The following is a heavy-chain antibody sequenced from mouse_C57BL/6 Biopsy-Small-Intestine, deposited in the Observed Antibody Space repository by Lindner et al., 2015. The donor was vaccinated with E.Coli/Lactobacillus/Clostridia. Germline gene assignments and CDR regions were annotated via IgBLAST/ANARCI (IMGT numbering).Heavy chain of an antibody. CDR1: GYAFTNYL. Sequence: VQLQESGAELVRPGTSVKVSCKASGYAFTNYLIEWVRQRPGQGLEWIGMINPGNGEINYNEKFKGKVTLTADKTSNTAYMQLTSLTSEDSAVYFCARSGLGTDYWGQGTTLTVSS. J-gene: IGHJ2*01. CDR2: INPGNGEI. V-gene: IGHV1-54*02. D-gene: IGHD3-2*02. CDR3: ARSGLGTDY.